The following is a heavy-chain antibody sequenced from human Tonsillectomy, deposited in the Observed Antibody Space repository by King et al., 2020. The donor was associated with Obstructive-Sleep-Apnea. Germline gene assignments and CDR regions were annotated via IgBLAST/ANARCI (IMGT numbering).Heavy chain of an antibody. J-gene: IGHJ4*02. CDR1: GFTFSSYG. CDR2: IRYDGSNK. Sequence: VQLVESGGGVVQPGGSLRLSCAASGFTFSSYGMHWVRQAPGKGLEWVVFIRYDGSNKYYADSVKGRFTISRDNSKNTLYLQMNSLRAEDTAVYYCAKDRGLYGDHAEKYFVYWGQGTLVTVSS. D-gene: IGHD4-17*01. CDR3: AKDRGLYGDHAEKYFVY. V-gene: IGHV3-30*02.